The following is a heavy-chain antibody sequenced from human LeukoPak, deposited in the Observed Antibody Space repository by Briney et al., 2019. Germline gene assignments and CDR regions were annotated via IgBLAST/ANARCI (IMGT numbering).Heavy chain of an antibody. V-gene: IGHV4-61*02. D-gene: IGHD3-22*01. J-gene: IGHJ4*01. Sequence: SETLSLTCTVSGGSISSGSYYCSWIRQPAGKGLEWIGRIYTSGSTNYNPSLKSRVTISVDTSKNHFSLKLTSVTAADTAVYYCARGIGSGYTDDWGHGTLVTVSS. CDR3: ARGIGSGYTDD. CDR2: IYTSGST. CDR1: GGSISSGSYY.